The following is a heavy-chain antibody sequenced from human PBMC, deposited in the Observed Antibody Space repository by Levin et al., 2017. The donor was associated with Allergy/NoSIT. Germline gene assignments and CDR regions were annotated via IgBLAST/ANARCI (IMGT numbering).Heavy chain of an antibody. V-gene: IGHV3-30-3*01. Sequence: GGSLRLSCAASGFTFSSYAMHWVRQAPGKGLEWVAVISYDGSNKYYADSVKGRFTISRDNSKNTLYLQMNSLRAEDTAMYYCARDGPLGFQWLVRGIDYWGQGTLVTVSS. CDR3: ARDGPLGFQWLVRGIDY. CDR1: GFTFSSYA. D-gene: IGHD6-19*01. CDR2: ISYDGSNK. J-gene: IGHJ4*02.